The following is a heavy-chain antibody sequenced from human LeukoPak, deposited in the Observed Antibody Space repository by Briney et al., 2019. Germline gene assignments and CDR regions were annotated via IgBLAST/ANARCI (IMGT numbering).Heavy chain of an antibody. V-gene: IGHV3-23*01. D-gene: IGHD2-2*01. CDR2: ISGSGGST. CDR1: GFTFSSYA. Sequence: PGGSLRLSCAASGFTFSSYAMSWVRQAPGKGLEWVSAISGSGGSTYYADSVKGRFTISRDNSKNTLYLQMNSLRAEDTAVYYCARGLGYCSSTSCRIQTLYYYYYGMDVWGQGTTVTVSS. J-gene: IGHJ6*02. CDR3: ARGLGYCSSTSCRIQTLYYYYYGMDV.